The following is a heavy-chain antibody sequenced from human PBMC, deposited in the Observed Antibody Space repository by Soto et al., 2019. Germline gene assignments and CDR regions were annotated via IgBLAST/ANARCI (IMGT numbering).Heavy chain of an antibody. CDR1: SGSISSTSYS. D-gene: IGHD2-15*01. CDR2: IFYSGST. V-gene: IGHV4-39*01. Sequence: SETLSLTCTVSSGSISSTSYSWYWIRQPPGKGLEWIGSIFYSGSTYYNPSLKSRVTISVDTSKNQFSLTLTSVTAADTAVYYCARQCRGVTCHWFVPWGQGTLVTV. J-gene: IGHJ5*02. CDR3: ARQCRGVTCHWFVP.